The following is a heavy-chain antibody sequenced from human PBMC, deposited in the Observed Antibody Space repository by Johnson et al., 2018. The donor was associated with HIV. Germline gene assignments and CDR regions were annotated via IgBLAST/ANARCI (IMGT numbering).Heavy chain of an antibody. CDR3: AKTAWVFEGDASDI. J-gene: IGHJ3*02. CDR1: GFTFSSYA. D-gene: IGHD3-3*01. Sequence: QVQLVESGGGLVKPGGSLRLSCAASGFTFSSYAMHWVRQAPGKGLEWVAVISYDGSNKYYADSVKGRFTISRDNSKNTLYLQMNSLRAEDTAIYYCAKTAWVFEGDASDIWGQGTMVTVSS. V-gene: IGHV3-30*04. CDR2: ISYDGSNK.